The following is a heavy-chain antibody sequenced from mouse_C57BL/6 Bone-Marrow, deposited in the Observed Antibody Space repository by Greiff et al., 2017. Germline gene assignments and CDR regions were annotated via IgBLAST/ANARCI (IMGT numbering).Heavy chain of an antibody. CDR1: GFNIQDDY. CDR3: THYGSSYGYFDY. Sequence: EVMLVESGAELVRPGASVKLSCTASGFNIQDDYMHWVKQRPEQGLEWIGWIDPANGDTEYASKFQGKATITADTSSNTAYLQLSSLTSEDTAVYYCTHYGSSYGYFDYWGQGTTLTVSS. J-gene: IGHJ2*01. D-gene: IGHD1-1*01. CDR2: IDPANGDT. V-gene: IGHV14-4*01.